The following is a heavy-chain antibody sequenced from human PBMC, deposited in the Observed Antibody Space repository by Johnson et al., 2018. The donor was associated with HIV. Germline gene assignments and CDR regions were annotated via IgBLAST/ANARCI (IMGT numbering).Heavy chain of an antibody. J-gene: IGHJ3*02. Sequence: VQLVESGGGVVRPGGSLRLSCTASGFTFDDYGMSWVRQAPGKGLEWVSRINSDGSSTNYADSVKGRFTISRDNAKNTLYLQMSSLKTDDTAVYYCTTAIVIDAFDIWGQGTMVTVSS. CDR3: TTAIVIDAFDI. D-gene: IGHD3-16*02. CDR2: INSDGSST. V-gene: IGHV3-20*04. CDR1: GFTFDDYG.